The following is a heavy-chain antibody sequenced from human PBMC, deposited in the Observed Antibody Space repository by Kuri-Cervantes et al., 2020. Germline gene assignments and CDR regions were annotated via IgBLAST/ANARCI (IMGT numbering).Heavy chain of an antibody. CDR1: GGSFSGYY. Sequence: GSLRLSCAVYGGSFSGYYWSWIRQPPGKGLEWIGEINHSGSTNYNPSLKSRVTISVDTSKNQFSLKLSSVTAADTAVYYCARESGGYDFYYYYGMDVWGQGTTVTVSS. CDR3: ARESGGYDFYYYYGMDV. V-gene: IGHV4-34*01. D-gene: IGHD5-12*01. J-gene: IGHJ6*02. CDR2: INHSGST.